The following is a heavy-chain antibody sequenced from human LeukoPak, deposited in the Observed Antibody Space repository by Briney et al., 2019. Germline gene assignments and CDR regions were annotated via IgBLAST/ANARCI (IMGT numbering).Heavy chain of an antibody. CDR2: NKRKTDGGTT. Sequence: GGSLRLSCAASGFTFSNAWMSWVRQAPGKGLERVGRNKRKTDGGTTDYAAPVKGRFTISRDNSKNTLYLQMNSLRAEDTAVYYCAKVKRKQEGWVFADYWGQGTLVTVSS. CDR1: GFTFSNAW. J-gene: IGHJ4*02. V-gene: IGHV3-15*01. D-gene: IGHD1-26*01. CDR3: AKVKRKQEGWVFADY.